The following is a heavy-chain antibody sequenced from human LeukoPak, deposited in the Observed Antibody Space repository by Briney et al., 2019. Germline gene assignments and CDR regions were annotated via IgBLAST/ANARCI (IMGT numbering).Heavy chain of an antibody. CDR2: IYYSGST. J-gene: IGHJ4*02. CDR1: GGSIANSYY. Sequence: SETLSLTCTVSGGSIANSYYWGWIRQPPGKGLEWIGSIYYSGSTYYNPSLKSRVTMSVDTSKNQFSLKLSSLTAADTAVYYCVRLGLVGRAVAGMGGFDYWGQGTLVTVSS. V-gene: IGHV4-39*01. D-gene: IGHD6-19*01. CDR3: VRLGLVGRAVAGMGGFDY.